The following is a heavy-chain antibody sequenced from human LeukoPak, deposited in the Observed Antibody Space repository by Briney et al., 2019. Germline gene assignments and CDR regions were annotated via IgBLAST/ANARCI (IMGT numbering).Heavy chain of an antibody. Sequence: PLETLSLTCTVSGGSISSYYWSWIRQPPGKGLEWIGYIYYSGSTNYNPSLKSRVTISVDTSKNQFSLKLSSVTAADTAVYYCARLYSGSYGDAFDIWGQGTMVTVSS. V-gene: IGHV4-59*08. J-gene: IGHJ3*02. CDR1: GGSISSYY. CDR3: ARLYSGSYGDAFDI. D-gene: IGHD1-26*01. CDR2: IYYSGST.